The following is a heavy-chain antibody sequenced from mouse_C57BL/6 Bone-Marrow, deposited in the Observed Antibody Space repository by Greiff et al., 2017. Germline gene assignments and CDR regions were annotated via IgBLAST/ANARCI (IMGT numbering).Heavy chain of an antibody. J-gene: IGHJ2*01. CDR3: ARPLFFDY. CDR2: ISSGGSYT. V-gene: IGHV5-6*01. CDR1: GFTFSSYG. Sequence: EVKVVESGGDLVKPGGSLKLSCAASGFTFSSYGMSWVRQTPDKRLEWVATISSGGSYTYYPDSVKGRFTISRDNAKNTLYLPMSSLKSEDTAMYYCARPLFFDYWGQGTTLTVSS. D-gene: IGHD1-1*01.